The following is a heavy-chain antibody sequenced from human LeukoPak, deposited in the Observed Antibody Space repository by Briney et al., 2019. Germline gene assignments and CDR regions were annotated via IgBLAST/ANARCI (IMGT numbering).Heavy chain of an antibody. D-gene: IGHD4-17*01. CDR2: IYYSGST. CDR3: TRLNDYAWYSDL. J-gene: IGHJ2*01. CDR1: GGSISSSGYY. V-gene: IGHV4-39*01. Sequence: SETLSLTCTVSGGSISSSGYYWGWIRQPPGKGLEWIGSIYYSGSTYYNPSLKSRVTISVDTSKNQFSLKLSSVTAADTAVYYCTRLNDYAWYSDLWGRGTLVTVSS.